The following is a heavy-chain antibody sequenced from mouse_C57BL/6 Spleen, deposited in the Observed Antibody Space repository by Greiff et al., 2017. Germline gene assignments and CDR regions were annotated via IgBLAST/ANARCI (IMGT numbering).Heavy chain of an antibody. Sequence: QVQLQQPGAELVKPGASVKLSCKACGYTFTSYWMHWVKQRPGQGLEWIGMIQPNSGSTNYNEKFKSKATLTVDKSSSTAYMQLSSLTSEDSAVYYCARETHYYAMDYWGQGTSVTVSS. CDR3: ARETHYYAMDY. CDR1: GYTFTSYW. CDR2: IQPNSGST. V-gene: IGHV1-64*01. J-gene: IGHJ4*01.